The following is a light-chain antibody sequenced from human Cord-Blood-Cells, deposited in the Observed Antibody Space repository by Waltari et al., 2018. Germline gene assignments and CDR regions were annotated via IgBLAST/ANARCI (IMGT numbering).Light chain of an antibody. Sequence: QSALTQPASVSGSPGQSITISCTGTSSDVGSYNLVSWYQQHPGKAPKLMIYEGSKRPSGVAKRFSGSKSGNTACLTISGLQAEDEADYYCCSYAGSSTYWVFGGGTKLTVL. CDR2: EGS. V-gene: IGLV2-23*01. CDR3: CSYAGSSTYWV. J-gene: IGLJ3*02. CDR1: SSDVGSYNL.